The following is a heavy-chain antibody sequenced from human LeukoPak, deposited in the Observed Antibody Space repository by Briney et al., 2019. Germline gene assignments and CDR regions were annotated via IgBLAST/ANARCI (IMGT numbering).Heavy chain of an antibody. CDR2: MYLSGTT. V-gene: IGHV4-4*02. CDR3: ARGRRDFWSGYTSAYFDY. Sequence: SETLSLTCTVSGDSINSLDLWSWVRQPPGKGLEWIGEMYLSGTTHSNPSVKSRVTISIDKSKNQFFLKLSSVTAADTAVYYCARGRRDFWSGYTSAYFDYWGQGTLVTVSS. J-gene: IGHJ4*02. CDR1: GDSINSLDL. D-gene: IGHD3-3*01.